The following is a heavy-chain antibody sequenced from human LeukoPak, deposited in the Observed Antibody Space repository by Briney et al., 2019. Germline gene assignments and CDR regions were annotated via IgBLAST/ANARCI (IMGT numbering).Heavy chain of an antibody. J-gene: IGHJ4*02. Sequence: PGGSLRLSCAASGFTFSTYALTWVRQAPGKGLEWVSTIGGSGGVTYYADSVKGRFTISRDNSKSTLYLQMNSLRAEDTAVYYCAKDPRRIDPAPYWGQGTLVTVSS. D-gene: IGHD2-15*01. CDR1: GFTFSTYA. V-gene: IGHV3-23*01. CDR3: AKDPRRIDPAPY. CDR2: IGGSGGVT.